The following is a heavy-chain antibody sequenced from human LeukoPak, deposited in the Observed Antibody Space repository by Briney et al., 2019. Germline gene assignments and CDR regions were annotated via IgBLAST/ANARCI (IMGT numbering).Heavy chain of an antibody. J-gene: IGHJ4*02. CDR1: GYTFTGYY. CDR3: ARDLSYGRLSVDY. CDR2: INPNSGDT. D-gene: IGHD5-18*01. Sequence: ASVKVSCKASGYTFTGYYIHWVRQAPGQGLEWMGWINPNSGDTNYAQKFQGRVTMTRDTSISTAYMELSRLRSDDPAVYYCARDLSYGRLSVDYWGQGTLVTVSS. V-gene: IGHV1-2*02.